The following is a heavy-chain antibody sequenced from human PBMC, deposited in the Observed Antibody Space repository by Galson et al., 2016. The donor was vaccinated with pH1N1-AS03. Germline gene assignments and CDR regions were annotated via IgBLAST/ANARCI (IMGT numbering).Heavy chain of an antibody. J-gene: IGHJ4*02. Sequence: CAISGDSVSVNSGGWNWIRQSPSGGLEWLGRTYYNSKWFFDYAISVRSRITINSDISKNQFSLQLNSVTPDDTALYYYARGWLASGFDYWGQGTQVTVSS. CDR1: GDSVSVNSGG. CDR2: TYYNSKWFF. D-gene: IGHD5-12*01. CDR3: ARGWLASGFDY. V-gene: IGHV6-1*01.